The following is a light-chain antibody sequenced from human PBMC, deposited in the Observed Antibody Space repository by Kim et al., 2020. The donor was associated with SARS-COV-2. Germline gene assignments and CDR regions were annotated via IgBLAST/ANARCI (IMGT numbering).Light chain of an antibody. CDR1: QSVTSSY. V-gene: IGKV3-20*01. Sequence: EIVLTQSPGTLSLSPGERATLSCRASQSVTSSYLAWYQQKPGQPPRLLIYGASNRATGIPARFSGSGSGTDFTLTISSLQSEDLAVYYCQQYSNSLRTFGQGTKVDIK. J-gene: IGKJ1*01. CDR3: QQYSNSLRT. CDR2: GAS.